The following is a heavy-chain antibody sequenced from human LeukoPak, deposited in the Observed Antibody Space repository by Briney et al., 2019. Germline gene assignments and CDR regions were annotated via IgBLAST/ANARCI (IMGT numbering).Heavy chain of an antibody. CDR1: GFTSSDYY. J-gene: IGHJ6*02. CDR2: ISSSGGTT. V-gene: IGHV3-11*01. Sequence: PGGSLRLSCAAPGFTSSDYYMTWIRQPPGKGPEWISYISSSGGTTTYVDSVKGRFTISRDNAKNSLYLQMNSLRADDTAVYYCARSNYYTVDVWGQGTAVTVSS. CDR3: ARSNYYTVDV.